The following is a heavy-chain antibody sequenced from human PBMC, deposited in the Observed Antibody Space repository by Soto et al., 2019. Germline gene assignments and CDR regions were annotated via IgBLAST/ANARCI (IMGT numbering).Heavy chain of an antibody. CDR1: GFTFSSYG. Sequence: QVQLVESGGGVVQPGRSLRLSCAASGFTFSSYGMHWVRQAPGKGLEWVTVISYDGSNKYYADSVKGRFTISRDNSKNTLYLQMNSLRAEDTAVYYCAKDRNIVVRMQEYYYYYGMDVWGQGTTVTVSS. D-gene: IGHD2-2*01. J-gene: IGHJ6*02. V-gene: IGHV3-30*18. CDR3: AKDRNIVVRMQEYYYYYGMDV. CDR2: ISYDGSNK.